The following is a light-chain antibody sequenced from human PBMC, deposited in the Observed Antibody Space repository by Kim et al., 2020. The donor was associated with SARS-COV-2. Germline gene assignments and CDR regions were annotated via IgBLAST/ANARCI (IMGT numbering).Light chain of an antibody. CDR3: CSYAGSSTLV. J-gene: IGLJ3*02. Sequence: GQSITISCTGTSSDVGSYNLVSWYQQHRGKAPKLMIYEGSKRPSGVSNRFSGSKSGKTASLTISGLQAEDEADYYCCSYAGSSTLVFGGGTQLTVL. CDR1: SSDVGSYNL. CDR2: EGS. V-gene: IGLV2-23*01.